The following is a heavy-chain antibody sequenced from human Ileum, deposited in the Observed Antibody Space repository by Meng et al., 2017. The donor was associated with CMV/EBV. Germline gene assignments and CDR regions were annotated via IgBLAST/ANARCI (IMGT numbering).Heavy chain of an antibody. D-gene: IGHD1-1*01. V-gene: IGHV3-53*01. CDR1: GFSVTTNY. CDR2: IRYDAST. CDR3: ARACRQLSNCYLDS. Sequence: GGSLKISCAASGFSVTTNYMTWVRQAPGKGLEWVSFIRYDASTSYTASVQGRFTISRDNSKNTVYLQMNSLRAEDTALYFCARACRQLSNCYLDSWGQGTQVTVSS. J-gene: IGHJ4*02.